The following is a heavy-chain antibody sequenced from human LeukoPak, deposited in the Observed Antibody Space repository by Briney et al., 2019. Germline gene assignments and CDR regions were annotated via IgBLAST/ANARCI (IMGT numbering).Heavy chain of an antibody. V-gene: IGHV4-59*01. D-gene: IGHD3-10*01. Sequence: SETLSLTCLLYGRSISSYYWSWIRQPPGKGLEWIGYIYYSGSTNYNTSLKSRVTISVDTSKNQFSLKLSSVAAADTAVYYCARIVSQRITMVRGVIIWFDPWGQGTLVTVSS. CDR2: IYYSGST. J-gene: IGHJ5*02. CDR1: GRSISSYY. CDR3: ARIVSQRITMVRGVIIWFDP.